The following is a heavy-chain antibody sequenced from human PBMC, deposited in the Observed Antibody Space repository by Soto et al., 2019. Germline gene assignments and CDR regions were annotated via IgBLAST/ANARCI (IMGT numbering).Heavy chain of an antibody. CDR2: MYNTGST. V-gene: IGHV4-59*01. J-gene: IGHJ6*02. CDR3: ARDLWGYCGTDCYPLDV. CDR1: GGSISGYY. Sequence: SESLSLTCTVSGGSISGYYWSWIRQPPGKGLEWIGYMYNTGSTVYNPSFKSRVTISVDTSKNQFSLKLNSVTAADTAVYYCARDLWGYCGTDCYPLDVWGQGTTVT. D-gene: IGHD2-21*02.